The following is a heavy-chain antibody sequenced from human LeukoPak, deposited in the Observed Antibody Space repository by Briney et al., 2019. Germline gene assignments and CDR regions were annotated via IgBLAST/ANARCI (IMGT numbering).Heavy chain of an antibody. CDR3: ASLGEQWLEGLNAFDI. CDR2: ISAYNGNT. V-gene: IGHV1-18*01. CDR1: GYTFTSYG. J-gene: IGHJ3*02. D-gene: IGHD6-19*01. Sequence: VASVKVSCKASGYTFTSYGISWVRQALGQGLEWMGWISAYNGNTNYAQKLQGRVTMTTDTSTSTAYMELRSLRSDDTAVYYCASLGEQWLEGLNAFDIWGQGTMVTVSS.